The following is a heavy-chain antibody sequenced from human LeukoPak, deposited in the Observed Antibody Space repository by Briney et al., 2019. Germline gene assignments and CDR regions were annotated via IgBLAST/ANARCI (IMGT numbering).Heavy chain of an antibody. D-gene: IGHD2-15*01. CDR2: ISSGGGSS. CDR1: GFTFSNYA. J-gene: IGHJ4*02. Sequence: PAGGSLRLSCTASGFTFSNYAMSWVRQAPGKGLEWVSAISSGGGSSYYADSVKGRSTISRDNSGNTLYLQLNSLRVEDTAVYYCAKTSGGNYWGQGTLVTVSS. V-gene: IGHV3-23*01. CDR3: AKTSGGNY.